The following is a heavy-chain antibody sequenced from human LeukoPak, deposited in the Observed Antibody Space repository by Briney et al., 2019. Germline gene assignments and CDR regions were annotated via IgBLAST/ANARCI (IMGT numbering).Heavy chain of an antibody. V-gene: IGHV3-74*01. CDR1: GFTFSSYW. CDR3: ARDTYDFWSGYYYFDY. J-gene: IGHJ4*02. Sequence: GGSLRLSCAASGFTFSSYWMPWVRQAPGKGLVWVSRINSDGSSTSYADSVKGRFTISRDNAKNTLYLQMNSLRAEDTAVYYCARDTYDFWSGYYYFDYWGQGTLVTVSS. CDR2: INSDGSST. D-gene: IGHD3-3*01.